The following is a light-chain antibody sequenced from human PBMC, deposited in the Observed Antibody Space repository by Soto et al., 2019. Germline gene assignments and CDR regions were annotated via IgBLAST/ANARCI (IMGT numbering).Light chain of an antibody. J-gene: IGKJ5*01. CDR2: GAS. Sequence: EIVLAQSPGTLSLSPGERATLSCRASQSVTNSFLAWYQQKPGQAPRLLIYGASRRATGIPDRFTGSGSGTDFTLTISRRESEDFGVYYCEQRSYEGLSLGDGTRVEIK. V-gene: IGKV3-20*01. CDR1: QSVTNSF. CDR3: EQRSYEGLS.